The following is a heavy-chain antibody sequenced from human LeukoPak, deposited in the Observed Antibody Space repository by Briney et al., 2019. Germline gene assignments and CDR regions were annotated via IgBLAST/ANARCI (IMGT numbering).Heavy chain of an antibody. J-gene: IGHJ4*02. Sequence: ASVKVSCKASGYSFTSYGISWVRQAPGQGLEWMGWISPYDGNTNYAQKFQGRVTMTRDTSISTAYMELSRLRSDDTAVYYCARERYSSGKIGRPIRPPQPDYWGQGTLVTVSS. CDR2: ISPYDGNT. CDR1: GYSFTSYG. V-gene: IGHV1-18*01. CDR3: ARERYSSGKIGRPIRPPQPDY. D-gene: IGHD6-19*01.